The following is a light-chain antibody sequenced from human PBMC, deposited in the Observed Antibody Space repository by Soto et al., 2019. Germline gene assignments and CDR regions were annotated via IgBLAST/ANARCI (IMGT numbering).Light chain of an antibody. V-gene: IGLV1-44*01. CDR3: AAWDDSLNLWV. CDR1: SSDIGSNT. CDR2: SNN. Sequence: QSVLTQPPSASGTPGQRVTISCSGSSSDIGSNTVHWYHQFPGTAPKLLIYSNNQRPSGVPDRFSASKSGTSASLAISGLQSEDEADYYCAAWDDSLNLWVFGGGTKLTVL. J-gene: IGLJ3*02.